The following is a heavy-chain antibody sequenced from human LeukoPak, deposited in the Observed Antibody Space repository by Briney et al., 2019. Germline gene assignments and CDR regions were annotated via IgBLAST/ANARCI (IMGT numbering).Heavy chain of an antibody. V-gene: IGHV4-59*11. CDR2: IYYSGSS. J-gene: IGHJ5*02. CDR3: ARLYDSSGYTNWLDP. CDR1: GGSISSHY. D-gene: IGHD3-22*01. Sequence: SETLSLTCTVSGGSISSHYRSWIRQPPGKGLEWIGYIYYSGSSKYNPSLKSRVTISVDTSKNQFSLKLSSVTAADTAVYYCARLYDSSGYTNWLDPWGQGTLVTVAS.